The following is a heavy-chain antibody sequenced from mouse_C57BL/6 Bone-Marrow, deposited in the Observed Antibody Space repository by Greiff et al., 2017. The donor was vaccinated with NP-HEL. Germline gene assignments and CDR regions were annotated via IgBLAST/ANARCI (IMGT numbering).Heavy chain of an antibody. CDR1: GFTFSSYG. CDR3: ARRVLTFDY. CDR2: ISSGGSYT. Sequence: EVKLVESGGDLVKPGGSLKLSCAASGFTFSSYGMSWVRQTPDKRLEWVATISSGGSYTYYPDSVKGRFTISRDNAKNTLYLQMSSLKSEDTAMYYCARRVLTFDYWGQGTTLTVSS. J-gene: IGHJ2*01. D-gene: IGHD4-1*01. V-gene: IGHV5-6*02.